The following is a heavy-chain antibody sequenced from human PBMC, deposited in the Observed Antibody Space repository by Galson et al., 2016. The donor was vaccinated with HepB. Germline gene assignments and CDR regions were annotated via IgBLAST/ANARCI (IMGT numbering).Heavy chain of an antibody. CDR2: IDPSDSYT. Sequence: QSGAEVKKPGESLRTSCEGSGYTFSSYWINWVRQMPGKGLEWMGTIDPSDSYTKYSPSFHGHVTISADKSINTAYLQLSSLKASDTAMYYCARDPGGRARGYYYGMDVWGQGTTVTVSS. CDR1: GYTFSSYW. CDR3: ARDPGGRARGYYYGMDV. J-gene: IGHJ6*02. D-gene: IGHD3-16*01. V-gene: IGHV5-10-1*01.